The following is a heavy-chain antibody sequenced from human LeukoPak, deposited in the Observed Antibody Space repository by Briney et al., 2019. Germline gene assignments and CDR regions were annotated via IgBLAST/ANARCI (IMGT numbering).Heavy chain of an antibody. CDR3: AKDRYGDYVYYAMDV. CDR2: INPNSGDT. V-gene: IGHV1-2*02. J-gene: IGHJ6*04. D-gene: IGHD4-17*01. CDR1: GYIFTDYY. Sequence: ASVEVSCKASGYIFTDYYMHWVRQAPGQGLEWMGWINPNSGDTNFAQKFQGRVTMTRDTSINTAYMQLSGLTSDDTAVYYCAKDRYGDYVYYAMDVRGKGTTVTVSS.